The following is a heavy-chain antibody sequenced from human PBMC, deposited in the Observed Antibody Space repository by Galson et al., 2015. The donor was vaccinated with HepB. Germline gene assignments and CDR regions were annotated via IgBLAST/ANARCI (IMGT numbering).Heavy chain of an antibody. CDR1: GYTFTSYT. CDR3: ARGSNDFWTYYYMDV. D-gene: IGHD3-3*01. J-gene: IGHJ6*03. Sequence: SVKVSCKASGYTFTSYTIHWVRQAPGQRLEWMGWINAGNGNTKYSQKFQGRVTITRDTSASTAYMELSSLRSEDTAVYYCARGSNDFWTYYYMDVWGKGTTVTVSS. CDR2: INAGNGNT. V-gene: IGHV1-3*01.